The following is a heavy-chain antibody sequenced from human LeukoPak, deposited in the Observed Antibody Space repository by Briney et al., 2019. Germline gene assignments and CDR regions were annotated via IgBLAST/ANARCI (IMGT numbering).Heavy chain of an antibody. Sequence: RSKTYGWTTEYSTSVKGRFTISRDDSKSIAYLQMNSLKIEDTAVYYCTRPSGSGRYLPSRWGQGTLVTVSS. V-gene: IGHV3-49*02. CDR3: TRPSGSGRYLPSR. J-gene: IGHJ4*02. D-gene: IGHD6-19*01. CDR2: RSKTYGWTT.